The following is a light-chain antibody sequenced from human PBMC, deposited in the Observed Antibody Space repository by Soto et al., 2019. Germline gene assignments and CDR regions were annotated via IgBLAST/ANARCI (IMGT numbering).Light chain of an antibody. CDR2: TAS. J-gene: IGKJ5*01. CDR1: QNIFNY. V-gene: IGKV1-39*01. CDR3: QQSFSPLPII. Sequence: DIPMSQSPSSLSATVGDRVTITCRASQNIFNYVNWYQQKPGKAPRLLIFTASSLRSGVPSRFSGSGSGTDFTLTINTLQSEDFATYFCQQSFSPLPIIFGQGTRLEIK.